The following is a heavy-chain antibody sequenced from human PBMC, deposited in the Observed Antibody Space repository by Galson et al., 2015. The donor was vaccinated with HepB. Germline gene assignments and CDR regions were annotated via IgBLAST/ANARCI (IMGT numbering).Heavy chain of an antibody. CDR1: GFTFSSYA. CDR2: ISYDGSN. V-gene: IGHV3-30-3*01. J-gene: IGHJ4*02. D-gene: IGHD3-22*01. Sequence: SLRLSCAASGFTFSSYAMHWVRQAPGKGLEWVALISYDGSNKSVKGRFTISRDNSKNTLYLQMNSLRAEDTAVYYCARGGVDHYDSSGYYYFDSWGQGTLVTASS. CDR3: ARGGVDHYDSSGYYYFDS.